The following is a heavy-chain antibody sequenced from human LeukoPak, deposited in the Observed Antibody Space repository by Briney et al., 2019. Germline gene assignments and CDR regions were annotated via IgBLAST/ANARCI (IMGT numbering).Heavy chain of an antibody. V-gene: IGHV3-48*03. CDR1: GFTFSSYE. J-gene: IGHJ4*02. CDR3: AKPAKTDYADY. D-gene: IGHD1-14*01. CDR2: ISSSGSTI. Sequence: PGGSLRLSCAASGFTFSSYEMNWVRQAPGKGLEWVSYISSSGSTIYYADSVKGRFTISRDNSKNTLYLQMNSLRAADTALYYCAKPAKTDYADYWGQGTLVTVSS.